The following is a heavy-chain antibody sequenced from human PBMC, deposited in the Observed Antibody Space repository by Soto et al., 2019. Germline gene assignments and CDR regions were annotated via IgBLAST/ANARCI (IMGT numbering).Heavy chain of an antibody. J-gene: IGHJ3*01. V-gene: IGHV4-59*08. D-gene: IGHD6-19*01. CDR1: GGSISTYY. CDR2: IHDSGNT. Sequence: QVQLQESGPGLVKPSETLSLTCTVSGGSISTYYWSWIRQPPGKGLEWIGWIHDSGNTDYNPSLRSRVTISLKTSKNQFYLKLSYVTAADTAVYYCARPYSSGWRGVFDVWGQGTLVTVSP. CDR3: ARPYSSGWRGVFDV.